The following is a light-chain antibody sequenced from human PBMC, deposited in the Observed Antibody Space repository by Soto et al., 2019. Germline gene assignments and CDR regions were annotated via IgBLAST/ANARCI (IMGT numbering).Light chain of an antibody. V-gene: IGKV1-5*01. CDR1: QNIDNW. J-gene: IGKJ1*01. CDR3: QQFSSYST. CDR2: AAS. Sequence: DIQMTQSPSTLSASVGDRVTITCRASQNIDNWLAWYQQRPGKAPNLLIYAASTLETGVPSRFSGSGSGTEFTLTIRSLQPDDFATYYCQQFSSYSTFCQGTKVEIK.